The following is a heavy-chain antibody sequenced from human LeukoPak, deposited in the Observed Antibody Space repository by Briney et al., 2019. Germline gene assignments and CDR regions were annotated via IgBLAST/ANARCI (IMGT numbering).Heavy chain of an antibody. CDR1: GFTFSSYA. Sequence: QTGGSLRRSCAASGFTFSSYAMSWVRQAPGKGLEWVSAIRGSGGSTYYADSVKGRFTISTDNSKNTLYLQMNSLRAEDTAVYYCAKDSTYYYASSGYYHNWFDPWGQGALVTVSS. CDR3: AKDSTYYYASSGYYHNWFDP. D-gene: IGHD3-22*01. V-gene: IGHV3-23*01. J-gene: IGHJ5*02. CDR2: IRGSGGST.